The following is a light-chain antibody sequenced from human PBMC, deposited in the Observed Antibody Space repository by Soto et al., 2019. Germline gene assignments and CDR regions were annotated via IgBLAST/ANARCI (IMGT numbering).Light chain of an antibody. CDR3: AAWDDSLNGPV. CDR2: TNH. Sequence: QSVLTQPPSASGTPGQRVTISCSGSSSNIGSNTVHWYQQFPGTAPKLLIYTNHQRPSGVPDRFSGSKSGTSASLAINGLQSADEADYYCAAWDDSLNGPVFGGGTQLTVL. V-gene: IGLV1-44*01. J-gene: IGLJ3*02. CDR1: SSNIGSNT.